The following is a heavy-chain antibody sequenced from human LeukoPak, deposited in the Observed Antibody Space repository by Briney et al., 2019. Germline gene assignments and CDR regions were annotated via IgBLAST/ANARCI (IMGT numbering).Heavy chain of an antibody. V-gene: IGHV1-46*01. CDR3: ARTKDSSSSYWFDP. D-gene: IGHD6-13*01. CDR2: IIPGGGST. J-gene: IGHJ5*02. CDR1: RYTFTNYY. Sequence: ASVTVSCTASRYTFTNYYMHWVRQAPGQGLEWMGVIIPGGGSTSYAQNFQGRVTMTRDTSTSTVYMELSSLRSEDTAVYYCARTKDSSSSYWFDPWGQETLVTVSS.